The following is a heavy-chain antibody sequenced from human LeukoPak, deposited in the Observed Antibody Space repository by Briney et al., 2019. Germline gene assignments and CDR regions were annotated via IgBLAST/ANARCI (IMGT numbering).Heavy chain of an antibody. CDR2: INHSGST. V-gene: IGHV4-34*01. CDR3: AKVRRQWRFDLADAFDI. D-gene: IGHD6-19*01. J-gene: IGHJ3*02. CDR1: GGSFSDYY. Sequence: PSETLSLTCAVYGGSFSDYYWSWIRQPPGKGLEWIGEINHSGSTNYNPSLKSRVTISVDTSKNQFSLKLSSVTAADTAVYYCAKVRRQWRFDLADAFDIWGQGTMVTVSS.